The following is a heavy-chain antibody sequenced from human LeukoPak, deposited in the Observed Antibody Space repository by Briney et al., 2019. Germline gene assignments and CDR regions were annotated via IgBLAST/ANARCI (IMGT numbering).Heavy chain of an antibody. Sequence: PSETLSLTCAVYGGSFSGYYWSWIRQPPGKGLEWIGEINHSGSTNYNPSLKSRVTLSVDTSKNQFSLKLTSVTAAGTAVYARGQPSVAADPVGIAGVRRGYLNYWGQGTLVTVSS. CDR2: INHSGST. CDR3: GQPSVAADPVGIAGVRRGYLNY. CDR1: GGSFSGYY. D-gene: IGHD6-13*01. V-gene: IGHV4-34*01. J-gene: IGHJ4*02.